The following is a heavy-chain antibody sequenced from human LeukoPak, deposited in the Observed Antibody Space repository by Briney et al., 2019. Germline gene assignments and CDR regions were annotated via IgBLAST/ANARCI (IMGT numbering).Heavy chain of an antibody. Sequence: GGPLSLSCAASAFTFDDYGMSWVPQAPGKGLEWVSGINWKRGSTGYADSVKGRFTISRDNAKNSLYLQMNSLRAEDTALYYCARAKDCSSTSCPFDIWGQGTMVTVSS. CDR3: ARAKDCSSTSCPFDI. J-gene: IGHJ3*02. V-gene: IGHV3-20*04. CDR1: AFTFDDYG. D-gene: IGHD2-2*01. CDR2: INWKRGST.